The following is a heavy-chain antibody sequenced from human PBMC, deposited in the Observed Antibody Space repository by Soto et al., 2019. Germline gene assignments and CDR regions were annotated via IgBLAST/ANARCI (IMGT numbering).Heavy chain of an antibody. CDR1: GYTLTELS. D-gene: IGHD1-26*01. CDR3: ATDLKRYSGSYSPPDHDY. CDR2: FDPEDGET. J-gene: IGHJ4*02. Sequence: ASVKVSCKVSGYTLTELSMHWVRQAPGKGLEWMGGFDPEDGETIYAQKFQGRVTMTEDTSTDTAYMELSSLRSEDTAVYYCATDLKRYSGSYSPPDHDYWGQGTLVTVSS. V-gene: IGHV1-24*01.